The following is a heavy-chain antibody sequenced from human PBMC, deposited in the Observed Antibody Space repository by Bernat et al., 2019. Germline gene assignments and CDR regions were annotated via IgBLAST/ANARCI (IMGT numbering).Heavy chain of an antibody. D-gene: IGHD1-26*01. CDR1: GFTFFNAW. CDR2: IKSKSDGGTT. J-gene: IGHJ4*02. V-gene: IGHV3-15*01. CDR3: TTRTGGSQAPPFDY. Sequence: EVQLVESGGGLVKPGGSLRLSCAASGFTFFNAWMSWVRQAPGKGLEWVGRIKSKSDGGTTDYAAPVKGRFSISRDDSRNTLYLQMNSLKTEDSAVYYCTTRTGGSQAPPFDYWGQGTLVTVSS.